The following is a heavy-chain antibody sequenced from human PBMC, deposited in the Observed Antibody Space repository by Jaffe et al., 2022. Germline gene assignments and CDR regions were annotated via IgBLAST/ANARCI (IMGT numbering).Heavy chain of an antibody. V-gene: IGHV4-61*02. CDR2: IYTSGST. CDR1: GGSISSGSYY. D-gene: IGHD6-13*01. J-gene: IGHJ5*02. Sequence: QVQLQESGPGLVKPSQTLSLTCTVSGGSISSGSYYWSWIRQPAGKGLEWIGRIYTSGSTNYNPSLKSRVTISVDTSKNQFSLKLSSVTAADTAVYYCAREALPGYSSSWPRTGNWFDPWGQGTLVTVSS. CDR3: AREALPGYSSSWPRTGNWFDP.